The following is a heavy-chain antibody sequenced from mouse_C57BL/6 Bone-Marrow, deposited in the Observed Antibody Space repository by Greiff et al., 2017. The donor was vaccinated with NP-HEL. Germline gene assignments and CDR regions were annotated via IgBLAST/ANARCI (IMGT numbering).Heavy chain of an antibody. CDR3: AREAAQAPWFAY. D-gene: IGHD3-2*02. V-gene: IGHV1-81*01. Sequence: VQLQESGAELARPGASVKLSCKASGYTFTSYGISWVKQRTGQGLEWIGEIYPRSGNTYYNEKFKGKATLTADKSSSTAYMELRSLTSEDSAVSFCAREAAQAPWFAYWGQGTLVTVSA. CDR1: GYTFTSYG. CDR2: IYPRSGNT. J-gene: IGHJ3*01.